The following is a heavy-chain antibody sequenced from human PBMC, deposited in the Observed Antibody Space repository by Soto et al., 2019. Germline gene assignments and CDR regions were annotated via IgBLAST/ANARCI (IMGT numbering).Heavy chain of an antibody. Sequence: GGSLRLSCAASGFTVSSNYMSWVRQAPGKGLEWVSVIYSGGSTYYADSVKGRFTISRDNSKNTLYLQMNSLRAEDTAVYYCARAGYSSSWYGVYYYYGMDVWGQGTTVTVSS. CDR2: IYSGGST. CDR3: ARAGYSSSWYGVYYYYGMDV. CDR1: GFTVSSNY. D-gene: IGHD6-13*01. V-gene: IGHV3-53*01. J-gene: IGHJ6*02.